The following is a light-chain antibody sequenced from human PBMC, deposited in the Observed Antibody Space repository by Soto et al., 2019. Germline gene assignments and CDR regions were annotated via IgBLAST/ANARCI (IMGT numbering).Light chain of an antibody. V-gene: IGLV2-18*02. Sequence: QSALTQPPSVSGSPGQSVTISCAGTSSDVGSYDRVSWYQQPPGTAPKLMIYEVSNRPSGVPDRFSGSKSGNTASLTISGLQAEDEAYYYCSSHTSSSTLVFGGGTKLTVL. CDR3: SSHTSSSTLV. CDR1: SSDVGSYDR. J-gene: IGLJ2*01. CDR2: EVS.